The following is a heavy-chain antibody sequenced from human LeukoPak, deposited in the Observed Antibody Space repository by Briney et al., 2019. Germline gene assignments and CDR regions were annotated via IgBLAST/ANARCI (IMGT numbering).Heavy chain of an antibody. D-gene: IGHD3-10*01. CDR3: ARFGGSEGYYYMDV. V-gene: IGHV4-59*01. CDR1: GGSISSYY. CDR2: IYYSGST. J-gene: IGHJ6*03. Sequence: SETLSLTCTVSGGSISSYYWSWIRQPPGKGLEWIGYIYYSGSTNYNPSLKSRVTISVDTSKNQFSLKLSSVTAADTAVYYCARFGGSEGYYYMDVWGKGTTVTVSS.